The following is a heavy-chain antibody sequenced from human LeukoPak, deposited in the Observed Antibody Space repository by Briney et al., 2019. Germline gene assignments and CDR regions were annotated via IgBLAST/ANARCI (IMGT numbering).Heavy chain of an antibody. Sequence: GASVKVSCKASGYTFTGYYMHWVRQAPGQGLEWMGWINPNSGGTNYAQKFQGRVTMTRDTSISTAYMELSRLRSDDTAVYYCARGGEGGGLRFLEWSRHAFDIWGQGTMVTVSS. CDR3: ARGGEGGGLRFLEWSRHAFDI. CDR1: GYTFTGYY. V-gene: IGHV1-2*02. D-gene: IGHD3-3*01. CDR2: INPNSGGT. J-gene: IGHJ3*02.